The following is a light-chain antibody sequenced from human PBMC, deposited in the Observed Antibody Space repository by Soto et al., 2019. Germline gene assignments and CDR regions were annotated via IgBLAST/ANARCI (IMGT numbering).Light chain of an antibody. J-gene: IGKJ1*01. CDR1: QSVSSSS. Sequence: ESVLTQSPGTLSFSPGERSTLSCRASQSVSSSSLAWYQQRRGQAPRLLIHDASSRATGIPDRFSGSGSGTDFTLTISRLEPEDFAVYYCQQYGGSPRTFGQGTKVDIK. CDR3: QQYGGSPRT. V-gene: IGKV3-20*01. CDR2: DAS.